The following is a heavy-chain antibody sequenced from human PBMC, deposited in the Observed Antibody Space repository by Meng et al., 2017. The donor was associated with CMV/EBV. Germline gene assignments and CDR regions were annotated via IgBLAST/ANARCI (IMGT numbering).Heavy chain of an antibody. V-gene: IGHV3-23*01. J-gene: IGHJ5*02. CDR2: ITGDGSTS. CDR1: GFTFSSYA. Sequence: GESLKISCAASGFTFSSYAMGWVRQSPGKGLEWISAITGDGSTSYVADSLKGRFTISRDNSKETLFLQMNGLRDEDTAVYYCVKDPRDGSISATTFRWFDPWGQGTQVTVSS. CDR3: VKDPRDGSISATTFRWFDP. D-gene: IGHD1-7*01.